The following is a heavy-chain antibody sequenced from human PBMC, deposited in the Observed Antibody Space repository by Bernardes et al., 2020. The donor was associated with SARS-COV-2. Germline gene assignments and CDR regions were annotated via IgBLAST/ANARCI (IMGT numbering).Heavy chain of an antibody. CDR3: ARIITIFGVVPTDFDY. J-gene: IGHJ4*02. CDR2: IYYSGST. Sequence: SEPLSLTCTVSGGSISSSSYYWGWLLQPPGKGLEWIGSIYYSGSTYYNPSLKSRVTISVDTSKNQFSLKLSSVTAADTAVYYCARIITIFGVVPTDFDYWGQGTLVTVSS. D-gene: IGHD3-3*01. CDR1: GGSISSSSYY. V-gene: IGHV4-39*01.